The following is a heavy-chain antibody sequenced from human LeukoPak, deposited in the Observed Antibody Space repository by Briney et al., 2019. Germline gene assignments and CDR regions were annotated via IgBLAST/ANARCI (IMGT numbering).Heavy chain of an antibody. V-gene: IGHV3-21*01. CDR1: GFTFSSYS. D-gene: IGHD2-2*02. Sequence: GGSLRLSCAASGFTFSSYSMNWVRQAPGKGLEWVSSISSSSSYIYYADSVKGRFTISRDNAKNSLYLQMNSLRVEDTAVYYCARVGLPPDRSIVVVPAAIPTRPYYYMDVWGKGTTVTVSS. CDR2: ISSSSSYI. CDR3: ARVGLPPDRSIVVVPAAIPTRPYYYMDV. J-gene: IGHJ6*03.